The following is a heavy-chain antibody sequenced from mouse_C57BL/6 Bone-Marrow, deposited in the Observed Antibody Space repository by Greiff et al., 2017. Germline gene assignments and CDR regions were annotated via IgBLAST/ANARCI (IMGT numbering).Heavy chain of an antibody. CDR3: AVNWGFAY. V-gene: IGHV1-81*01. D-gene: IGHD4-1*01. J-gene: IGHJ3*01. Sequence: HVKLVESGAELARPGASVKLSCKASGYTFTSYGISWVKQRTGQGLEWIGEIYPRSGNTYYNEKFKGKATLTADKSSSTAYMELRSLTSEDSAVYFWAVNWGFAYWGQGTLVTVSA. CDR1: GYTFTSYG. CDR2: IYPRSGNT.